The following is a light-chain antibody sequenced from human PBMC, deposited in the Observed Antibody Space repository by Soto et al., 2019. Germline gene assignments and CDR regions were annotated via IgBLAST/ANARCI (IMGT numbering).Light chain of an antibody. Sequence: DIQMTQSPSSLSASVGDRLTITCRASQSISSYLNWYQQKPGKAPKLLIYAASSLQSGVPSRFSGSGSGTDFTLIISSLQPEDFATYYCQQCYSTPITFGQGTRLEIK. CDR1: QSISSY. J-gene: IGKJ5*01. V-gene: IGKV1-39*01. CDR3: QQCYSTPIT. CDR2: AAS.